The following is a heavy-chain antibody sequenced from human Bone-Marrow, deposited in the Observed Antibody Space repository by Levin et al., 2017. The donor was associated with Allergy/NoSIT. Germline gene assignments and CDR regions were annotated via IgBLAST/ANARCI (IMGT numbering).Heavy chain of an antibody. J-gene: IGHJ4*02. V-gene: IGHV3-21*06. D-gene: IGHD4-17*01. CDR1: GFIFSNYS. CDR3: VRVYGDYVAFDY. Sequence: LSLTCAASGFIFSNYSLHWVRQAPGKGLEWVGSITKSSRYIYYADSLRGRFTISRDNAKSLLFLQMTNLRAEDTAVYYCVRVYGDYVAFDYWGQGTLVTVSS. CDR2: ITKSSRYI.